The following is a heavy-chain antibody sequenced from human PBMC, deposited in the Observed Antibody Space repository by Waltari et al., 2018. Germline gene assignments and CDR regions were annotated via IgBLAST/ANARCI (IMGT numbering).Heavy chain of an antibody. CDR2: IYHSGST. D-gene: IGHD2-2*01. CDR1: GYSISSGYY. V-gene: IGHV4-38-2*01. CDR3: ARHGGGSTGFYYYYGMDV. Sequence: QVQLQESGPGLVKPSETLSLTCAVSGYSISSGYYWGWIRQPPGKGLEWIGSIYHSGSTYYNPSLKSRVTISVDTSKNQFSLKLSSVTAADTAVYYCARHGGGSTGFYYYYGMDVWGQGTTVTVSS. J-gene: IGHJ6*02.